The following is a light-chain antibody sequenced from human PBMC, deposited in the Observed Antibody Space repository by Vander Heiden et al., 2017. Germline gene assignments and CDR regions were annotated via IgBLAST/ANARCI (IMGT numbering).Light chain of an antibody. Sequence: IQITQSPPSLAASVGDRVTITCRASKPISTCLNWYQQKPGMAPKVLIYIASNLESGVPSRFSGSGSGTDFTLTISSLQPDDSATYYCQHSYSTLPTFGPGTKVEIK. CDR3: QHSYSTLPT. CDR2: IAS. J-gene: IGKJ1*01. V-gene: IGKV1-39*01. CDR1: KPISTC.